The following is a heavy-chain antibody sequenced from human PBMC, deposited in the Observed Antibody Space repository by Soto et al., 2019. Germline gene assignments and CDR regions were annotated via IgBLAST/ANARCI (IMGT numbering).Heavy chain of an antibody. V-gene: IGHV2-26*01. Sequence: HVTLKGSGPVLVKPTETLTLTCTVSGFSLSNGKVGVSWIRQPPGKALEWLAHIVSNDEKSYRTSLNRRLTISEDTSKSQVVLTMTNVDPVDTATYYCARILFGRSVAGGYFYMDVWGKGTTVTVSS. D-gene: IGHD6-13*01. CDR3: ARILFGRSVAGGYFYMDV. J-gene: IGHJ6*03. CDR2: IVSNDEK. CDR1: GFSLSNGKVG.